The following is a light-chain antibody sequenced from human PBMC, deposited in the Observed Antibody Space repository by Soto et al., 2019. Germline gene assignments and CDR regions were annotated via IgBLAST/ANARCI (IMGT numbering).Light chain of an antibody. V-gene: IGKV3-20*01. Sequence: DIVLTQSPGTLSLSPGERATLSCRASQSVRNNYLAWYQQKPGQAPRLLIYGASNRATGIPDRFSGSGSGTDFNLTISRLEPEDFAVYYCQQYGSSPQNTFGQGTKLEIK. J-gene: IGKJ2*01. CDR1: QSVRNNY. CDR2: GAS. CDR3: QQYGSSPQNT.